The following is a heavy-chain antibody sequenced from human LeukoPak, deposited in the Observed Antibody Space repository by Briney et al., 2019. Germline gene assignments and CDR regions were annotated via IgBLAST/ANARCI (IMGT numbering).Heavy chain of an antibody. J-gene: IGHJ4*02. CDR3: AKDYQQYVLLWFGEFDY. Sequence: PGGSLRLSCAASGFTFSSYGMSWVRQAPGKGLEWVSAISGSGGSTYYADSVKGRFTISRDNSKNTLYLQMNSLRAEDTAVYYCAKDYQQYVLLWFGEFDYWGQGTLVTVSS. V-gene: IGHV3-23*01. D-gene: IGHD3-10*01. CDR2: ISGSGGST. CDR1: GFTFSSYG.